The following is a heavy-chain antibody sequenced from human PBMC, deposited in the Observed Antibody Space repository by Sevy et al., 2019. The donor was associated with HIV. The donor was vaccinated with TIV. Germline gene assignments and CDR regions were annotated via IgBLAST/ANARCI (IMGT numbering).Heavy chain of an antibody. D-gene: IGHD3-22*01. CDR3: ARDGEGYYDSSGYYSAIFDY. V-gene: IGHV3-30-3*01. CDR1: GFTFSSYA. Sequence: GGSLRLSCAASGFTFSSYAMHWVRQAPGKGLEWVAVISYDGSKKYYADSVKGRFTISRDNSKNTLYLQRNSLRAEDSAVYYCARDGEGYYDSSGYYSAIFDYWGQGTLVTVSS. CDR2: ISYDGSKK. J-gene: IGHJ4*02.